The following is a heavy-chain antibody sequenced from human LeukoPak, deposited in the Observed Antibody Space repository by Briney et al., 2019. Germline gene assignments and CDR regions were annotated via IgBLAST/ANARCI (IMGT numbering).Heavy chain of an antibody. Sequence: ASVKVSCKASGYTFSDYYMHWVRQAPGQGLERMGWINPKSGDTKYSQKFQGRITMTRDTSISTAYMELRRLRFDDTAVYYCARGPLEICSGGSCYSGRNWLDPWGQGILVTVSS. CDR2: INPKSGDT. J-gene: IGHJ5*02. V-gene: IGHV1-2*02. CDR3: ARGPLEICSGGSCYSGRNWLDP. CDR1: GYTFSDYY. D-gene: IGHD2-15*01.